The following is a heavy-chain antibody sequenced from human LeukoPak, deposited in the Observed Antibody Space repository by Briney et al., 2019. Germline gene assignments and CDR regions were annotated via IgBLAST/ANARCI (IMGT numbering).Heavy chain of an antibody. D-gene: IGHD1-26*01. CDR3: ASGALSGCYHSDAFDI. CDR1: GGSISSSSYY. J-gene: IGHJ3*02. CDR2: IYYSGST. Sequence: SETLSLTCTVSGGSISSSSYYWGWIRQPPGKGLEWIGSIYYSGSTYYNPSLKSRVTISVDTSKNQFSLKLSSVTAADTAVYYCASGALSGCYHSDAFDIWGQGTMVTVSS. V-gene: IGHV4-39*07.